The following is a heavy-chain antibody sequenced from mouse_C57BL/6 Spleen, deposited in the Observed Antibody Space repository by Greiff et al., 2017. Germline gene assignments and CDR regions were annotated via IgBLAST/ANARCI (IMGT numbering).Heavy chain of an antibody. D-gene: IGHD1-1*01. CDR3: ARSYYYYGSSYEAMDY. V-gene: IGHV3-8*01. CDR2: ISYSGST. CDR1: GYSITSDY. Sequence: VQLKESGPGLAKPSQTLSLTCSVTGYSITSDYWNWIRKFPGNKLEYMGYISYSGSTYYNPSLKSRISITRDTSKNQYYLQLNSVTTEDTATYYCARSYYYYGSSYEAMDYWGQGTSVTVSS. J-gene: IGHJ4*01.